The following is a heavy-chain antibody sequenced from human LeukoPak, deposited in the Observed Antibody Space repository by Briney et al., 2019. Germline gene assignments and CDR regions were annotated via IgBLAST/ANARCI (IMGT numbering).Heavy chain of an antibody. Sequence: GGSLRLSCAASGFTFSSYGMHWVRQAPGKGLERVSVIYSGGSTYYADSVKGRFTISRDNSKNTLYLQMNRLRAEDTAVYYYAGEMYSSSASFDYWGQGTLVTVSS. D-gene: IGHD6-6*01. J-gene: IGHJ4*02. CDR2: IYSGGST. CDR1: GFTFSSYG. V-gene: IGHV3-NL1*01. CDR3: AGEMYSSSASFDY.